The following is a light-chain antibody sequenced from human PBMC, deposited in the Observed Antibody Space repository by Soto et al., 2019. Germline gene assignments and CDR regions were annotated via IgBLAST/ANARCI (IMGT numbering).Light chain of an antibody. CDR3: SSYTSTTIGV. CDR2: DVS. V-gene: IGLV2-14*03. Sequence: QSVLTQPASVSGSPGQSITISCTGTSSDVGGYNYVYWYQQHPGNAPKLMIYDVSNRPSGISNRFSGSKSGNTASLTISGLQVEDEADYYCSSYTSTTIGVFGGGTKLTVL. J-gene: IGLJ3*02. CDR1: SSDVGGYNY.